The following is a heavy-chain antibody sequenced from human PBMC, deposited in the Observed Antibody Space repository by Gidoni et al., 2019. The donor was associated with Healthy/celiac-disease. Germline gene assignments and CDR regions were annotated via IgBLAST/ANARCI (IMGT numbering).Heavy chain of an antibody. J-gene: IGHJ6*02. Sequence: EVQLVESGGGLVQPGGSLRLSCAASGFTFSSYEMNWVRQAPGKGLEWVSYISSSGSTIYYADSVKGRFTISRDNAKNSLYLQMNSLRAEDTAVYYCARDLVVPAAILRDYYYYYGMDVWGQGTTVTVSS. CDR1: GFTFSSYE. V-gene: IGHV3-48*03. CDR3: ARDLVVPAAILRDYYYYYGMDV. CDR2: ISSSGSTI. D-gene: IGHD2-2*01.